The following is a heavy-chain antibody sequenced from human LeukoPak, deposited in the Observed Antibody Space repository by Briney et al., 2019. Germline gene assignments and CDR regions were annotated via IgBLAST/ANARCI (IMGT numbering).Heavy chain of an antibody. CDR3: ARRSGTVGGNYFDY. D-gene: IGHD6-19*01. CDR2: IYYSGST. CDR1: GGSISSSSHY. Sequence: PETLSLTCTVSGGSISSSSHYWGWIRQPPGKGLEWIGNIYYSGSTYFNPSLKSQVTISVDTSRNQFSLKVSSVTAADTAVYYCARRSGTVGGNYFDYWGQGTLVTVFS. V-gene: IGHV4-39*01. J-gene: IGHJ4*02.